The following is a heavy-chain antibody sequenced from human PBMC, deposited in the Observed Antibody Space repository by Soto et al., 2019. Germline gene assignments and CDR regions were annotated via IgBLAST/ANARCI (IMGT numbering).Heavy chain of an antibody. CDR2: INWNGKTS. V-gene: IGHV3-9*01. CDR1: GFPFDDFA. CDR3: ARDISGCSPGAVPFTLDF. D-gene: IGHD3-10*01. J-gene: IGHJ4*02. Sequence: VKLAESGGGLVEPGRSLRLSCVASGFPFDDFAMHWVRQAPGKGLEWVSGINWNGKTSGYEDPVRGRFIVSRDNAKNSLYLQMNSRRVEDTAIYFCARDISGCSPGAVPFTLDFWGQGTLVTVSS.